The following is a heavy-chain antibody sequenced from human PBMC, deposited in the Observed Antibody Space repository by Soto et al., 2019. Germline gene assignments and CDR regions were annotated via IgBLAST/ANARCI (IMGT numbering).Heavy chain of an antibody. D-gene: IGHD3-22*01. CDR2: INPTGGGT. V-gene: IGHV1-2*02. CDR3: ARSFSSRYFYNKYAMDV. CDR1: GYTFSDYY. J-gene: IGHJ6*02. Sequence: GASLKVSCKASGYTFSDYYIHCGRHAPGQGLEWMGWINPTGGGTNYAQKFRGRVTMTRDTSTSTAYLELSRLTSDDTAVFYCARSFSSRYFYNKYAMDVWGQGTTVTVSS.